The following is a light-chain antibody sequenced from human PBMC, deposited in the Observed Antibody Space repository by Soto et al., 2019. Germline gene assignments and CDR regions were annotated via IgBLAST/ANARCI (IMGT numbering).Light chain of an antibody. CDR3: QSYDIVVNVV. J-gene: IGLJ2*01. CDR1: SSNIGTGFD. Sequence: QLVLTQPPSISGAPGQRVTISCTGSSSNIGTGFDVHWYQQLPGTAPRLLIYGNNNRPSGVPDRFSGSKSGSSASLAITGLQAEDEADYYCQSYDIVVNVVFGGGTKVTVL. CDR2: GNN. V-gene: IGLV1-40*01.